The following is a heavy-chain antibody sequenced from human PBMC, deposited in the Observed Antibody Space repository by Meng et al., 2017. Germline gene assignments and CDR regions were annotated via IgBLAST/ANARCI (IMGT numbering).Heavy chain of an antibody. V-gene: IGHV4-4*07. D-gene: IGHD2-21*02. Sequence: SETLSLTCTVSGGSISSYYWSWIRQPAGKGLEWIGRIYTSGSTNYNPSLKSRVTMSVDTSKNQFSLMLSSVTAADTAVYYCATRAKGVYCGGDCYRYWYFDLWGRGTLVTVSS. CDR2: IYTSGST. CDR1: GGSISSYY. CDR3: ATRAKGVYCGGDCYRYWYFDL. J-gene: IGHJ2*01.